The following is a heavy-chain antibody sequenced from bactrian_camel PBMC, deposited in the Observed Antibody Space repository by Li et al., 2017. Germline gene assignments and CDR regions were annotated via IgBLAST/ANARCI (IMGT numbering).Heavy chain of an antibody. CDR2: ISRRTGLT. D-gene: IGHD2*01. Sequence: HVQLVESGGGSVQAGGTLRLSCSISGYTYSSGCMGWFRQAPGEEREGVAGISRRTGLTTYADSVNGRFTISLDNVKNTLYLRMSSLKPEDTAMYFCAADPSAPLYCKSGYLQYYQFNHWGQGTQVTVS. CDR1: GYTYSSGC. V-gene: IGHV3-3*01. CDR3: AADPSAPLYCKSGYLQYYQFNH. J-gene: IGHJ4*01.